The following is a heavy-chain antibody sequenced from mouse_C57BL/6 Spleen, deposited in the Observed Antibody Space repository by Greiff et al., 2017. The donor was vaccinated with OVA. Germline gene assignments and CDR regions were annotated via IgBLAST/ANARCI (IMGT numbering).Heavy chain of an antibody. CDR3: ARGGYYFDY. CDR1: GFTFSDYG. J-gene: IGHJ2*01. Sequence: EVMLVESGGGLVKPGGSLKLSCAASGFTFSDYGMHWVRQAPEKGLEWVAYISSGSSTLYYADTVKGRFTISRDTAKHTLFLQMTSLRSEDTAMYYCARGGYYFDYWGQGTTLTVSS. V-gene: IGHV5-17*01. CDR2: ISSGSSTL.